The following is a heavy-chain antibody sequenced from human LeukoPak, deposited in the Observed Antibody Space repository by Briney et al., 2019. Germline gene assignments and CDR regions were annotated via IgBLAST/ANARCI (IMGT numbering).Heavy chain of an antibody. D-gene: IGHD4-23*01. V-gene: IGHV4-59*01. J-gene: IGHJ4*02. CDR2: ISYSGST. Sequence: SETLSLTCTVSGGSISSYYWSWIRQPPGKGLEWIGYISYSGSTNYNPSLKSRVTKSVDMSKNHFSLRLSSVTAADTAVYYCARGRLPSTVLTPLDYWGQGTLVTVSS. CDR3: ARGRLPSTVLTPLDY. CDR1: GGSISSYY.